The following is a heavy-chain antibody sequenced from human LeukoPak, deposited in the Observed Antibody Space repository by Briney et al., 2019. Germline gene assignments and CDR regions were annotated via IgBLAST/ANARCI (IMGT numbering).Heavy chain of an antibody. CDR2: ISSSSTNI. CDR3: ASLGSSGGISVDY. CDR1: GFTFSSYS. Sequence: GGSLRVSCAASGFTFSSYSMNWVRQAPGKGLEWASSISSSSTNIYYADSVKGRFTISRDNAKNSLYLQMNSLRAEDTAVYYCASLGSSGGISVDYWGQGTLVTVSS. V-gene: IGHV3-21*01. J-gene: IGHJ4*02. D-gene: IGHD6-19*01.